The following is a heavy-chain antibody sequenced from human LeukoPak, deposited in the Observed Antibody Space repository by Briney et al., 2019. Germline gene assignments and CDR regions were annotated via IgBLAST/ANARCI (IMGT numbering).Heavy chain of an antibody. J-gene: IGHJ3*02. CDR2: IHTSGST. Sequence: SETLSLTCTVSGDSISSYYWSWLRQPAGKGLEWIGRIHTSGSTIYNPSLKSRVIMSIDMSRNQFSLKVNSVTAADTAVYYCARDRPYPDIVVVGYGFDIWGQGTMVTVSS. CDR1: GDSISSYY. V-gene: IGHV4-4*07. CDR3: ARDRPYPDIVVVGYGFDI. D-gene: IGHD2-15*01.